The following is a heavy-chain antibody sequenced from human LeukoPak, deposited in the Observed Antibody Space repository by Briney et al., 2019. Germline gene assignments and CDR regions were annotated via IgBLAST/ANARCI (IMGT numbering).Heavy chain of an antibody. V-gene: IGHV3-7*03. CDR1: GFTFSSYW. CDR3: AKVLNYYGSGYFDY. CDR2: INHNGNVN. J-gene: IGHJ4*02. Sequence: PGGSLRLSCAASGFTFSSYWMNWARQAPGKGLEWVASINHNGNVNYYVDSVKGRFTISRDNAKNSLYLQMSNLRAEDTAVYYCAKVLNYYGSGYFDYWGQGTLVTVSS. D-gene: IGHD3-10*01.